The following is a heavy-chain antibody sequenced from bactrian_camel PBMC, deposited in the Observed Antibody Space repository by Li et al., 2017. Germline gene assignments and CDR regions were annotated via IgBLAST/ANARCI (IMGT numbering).Heavy chain of an antibody. CDR1: GFIFSSYW. CDR3: ATLGRSTAY. D-gene: IGHD3*01. CDR2: IDSDGST. J-gene: IGHJ4*01. Sequence: HVQLVESGGGLVQPGGSLRLSCAASGFIFSSYWMYWVRQAPGKEREGVAVIDSDGSTTYADSVKGRFTISQDNAKNTLYLQLTNLKTEDTAMYYCATLGRSTAYWGQGTQVTVS. V-gene: IGHV3S1*01.